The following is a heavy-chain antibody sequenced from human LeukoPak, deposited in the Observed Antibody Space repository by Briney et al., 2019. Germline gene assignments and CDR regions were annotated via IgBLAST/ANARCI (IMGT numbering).Heavy chain of an antibody. D-gene: IGHD3-22*01. CDR2: INQSGST. CDR3: ATLGGLYYESHGYPDFDH. CDR1: GGSLSPYF. Sequence: PSETLSLTCSVSGGSLSPYFWSWIRQPPGGGLEWPGEINQSGSTNYNPSLKSRVTISVEKFKNQFSLEVTSVTAADTAMYYCATLGGLYYESHGYPDFDHWGQGTLVTVSS. J-gene: IGHJ4*02. V-gene: IGHV4-34*01.